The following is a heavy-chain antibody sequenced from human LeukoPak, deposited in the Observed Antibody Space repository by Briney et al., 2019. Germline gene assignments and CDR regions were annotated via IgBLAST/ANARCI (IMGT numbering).Heavy chain of an antibody. CDR2: MSSSSRTI. Sequence: GGSLRLSCAASGFIFSSNSMHWVRQAPGKGLEWVSFMSSSSRTIYYADSVKGRFTISRDNAKNSLYLQMNSLRDEDTAVYYCARGKFMGIGLFDYWGQGTLVTVS. CDR1: GFIFSSNS. J-gene: IGHJ4*02. D-gene: IGHD6-13*01. CDR3: ARGKFMGIGLFDY. V-gene: IGHV3-48*02.